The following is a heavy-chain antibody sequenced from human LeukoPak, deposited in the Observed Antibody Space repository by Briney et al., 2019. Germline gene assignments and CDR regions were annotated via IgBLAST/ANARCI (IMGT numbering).Heavy chain of an antibody. J-gene: IGHJ4*02. CDR3: GRAFPPLRTSSAGDL. CDR2: ISGRSSHT. V-gene: IGHV3-21*06. D-gene: IGHD3-16*01. Sequence: PGGSLRLSCSASGFTFSDDDMNWIRQAPGKGLEWISAISGRSSHTYYGDSVKGRFSISRDNAKNLLYLQMNGLGAEDTAVYYCGRAFPPLRTSSAGDLWGQGTLVTVSS. CDR1: GFTFSDDD.